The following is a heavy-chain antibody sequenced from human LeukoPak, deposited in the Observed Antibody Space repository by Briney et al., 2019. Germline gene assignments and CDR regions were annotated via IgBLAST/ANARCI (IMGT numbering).Heavy chain of an antibody. J-gene: IGHJ4*02. CDR1: GGSFSGYY. CDR2: INHSGST. V-gene: IGHV4-34*01. D-gene: IGHD6-19*01. Sequence: PSETLSLTCAVYGGSFSGYYWSWIRQPPGKGLEWIGEINHSGSTNYNPSLKSRVTISVDTSKNQLSLKLSSVTAADTAVYYCARGLNGYSSGWYYYWGQGTLVTVSS. CDR3: ARGLNGYSSGWYYY.